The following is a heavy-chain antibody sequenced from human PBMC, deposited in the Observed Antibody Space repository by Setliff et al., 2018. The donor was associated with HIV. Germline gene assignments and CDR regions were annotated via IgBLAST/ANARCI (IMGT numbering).Heavy chain of an antibody. J-gene: IGHJ4*02. CDR3: ARKDGVGYCDSNSCYGIGPIDF. D-gene: IGHD2-2*01. CDR2: INPKSGAT. CDR1: GYSFTGYY. V-gene: IGHV1-2*06. Sequence: VASVKVSCKASGYSFTGYYVNWVRQAPGQGLEWMGRINPKSGATNLAQKFQGRVTLTRDTSVTTVYMELTSLRSDDTAVYYCARKDGVGYCDSNSCYGIGPIDFWGQGSLVTV.